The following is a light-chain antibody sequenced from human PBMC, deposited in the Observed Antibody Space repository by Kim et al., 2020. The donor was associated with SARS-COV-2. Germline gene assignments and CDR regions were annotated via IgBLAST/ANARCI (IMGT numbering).Light chain of an antibody. CDR3: QVWAGQAGVV. J-gene: IGLJ2*01. CDR1: NIGDYN. V-gene: IGLV3-9*01. CDR2: GDF. Sequence: VALGKTAKITCAGNNIGDYNVHWYQKKAGQAPALVIYGDFKRPSGVPERFSGSNSGITATLTITRAQVGDEADYYGQVWAGQAGVVFGGGTQLTVL.